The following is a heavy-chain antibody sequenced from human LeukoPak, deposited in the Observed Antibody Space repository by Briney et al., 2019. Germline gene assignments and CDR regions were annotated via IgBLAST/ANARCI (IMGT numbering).Heavy chain of an antibody. J-gene: IGHJ4*02. Sequence: SETLSLTCAVYGGSFSGYYWGWIRQPPGKGLEWIGEINHSGSTNYNPSLKSRVTISVDTSKNQFSLKLSSVTAADTAVYYCARGWAYGPYFDYWGQGTLVTVSS. V-gene: IGHV4-34*01. CDR2: INHSGST. CDR1: GGSFSGYY. CDR3: ARGWAYGPYFDY. D-gene: IGHD3-10*01.